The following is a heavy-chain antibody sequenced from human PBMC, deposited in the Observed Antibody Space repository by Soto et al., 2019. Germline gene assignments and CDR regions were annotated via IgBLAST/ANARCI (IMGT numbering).Heavy chain of an antibody. J-gene: IGHJ6*02. Sequence: SETLSLTCTVSGGSISSYYWSWIRQPPGKGLEWIGYTYYSGSTNYNPSLKSRVTISVDTSKNQFSLKLSSVTAADTAVYYCAREGPNAGYYYYYYGMDVWGQGTTVTVSS. D-gene: IGHD3-10*01. CDR3: AREGPNAGYYYYYYGMDV. CDR2: TYYSGST. CDR1: GGSISSYY. V-gene: IGHV4-59*01.